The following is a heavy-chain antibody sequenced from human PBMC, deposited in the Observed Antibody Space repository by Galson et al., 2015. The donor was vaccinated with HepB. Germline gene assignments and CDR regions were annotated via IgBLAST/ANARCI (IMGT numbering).Heavy chain of an antibody. CDR3: ARDLTTATMKVFGY. Sequence: SVKVSCKASGYTFTSYGISWVRQAPGQGLEWMGWISAYNGNTNYAQKLQGRVTMTTDTSTSTAYMELRSLRSDDTAVYYCARDLTTATMKVFGYWGQGTLVTVSS. D-gene: IGHD4-17*01. CDR1: GYTFTSYG. V-gene: IGHV1-18*04. CDR2: ISAYNGNT. J-gene: IGHJ4*02.